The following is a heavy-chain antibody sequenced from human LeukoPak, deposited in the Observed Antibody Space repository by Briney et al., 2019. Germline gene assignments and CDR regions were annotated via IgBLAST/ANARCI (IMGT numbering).Heavy chain of an antibody. CDR3: ARLPMVTLVFGY. J-gene: IGHJ4*02. D-gene: IGHD5-18*01. V-gene: IGHV5-51*01. Sequence: GESLKISRDGSGYSFTSYWIGWVRQLPGKGLEWRGIIHPGDSENRYSPSLQGHATISADKSITTAYLQWSRRKASATAMYYCARLPMVTLVFGYWGQGTLVTVSS. CDR2: IHPGDSEN. CDR1: GYSFTSYW.